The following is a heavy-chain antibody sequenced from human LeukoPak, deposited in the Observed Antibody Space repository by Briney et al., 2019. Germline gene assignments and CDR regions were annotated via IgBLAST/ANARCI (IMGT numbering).Heavy chain of an antibody. Sequence: KSSETLSLTCTVSGGSISSYYWSWIRQPAGKGLEWIGRIYTSGCTNYNPSLKSRVTMSVDTSKNQFSLKLSSVTAADTAVYYCARDTYCSGGSCLYSNWFDPWGQGTLVTVSS. CDR1: GGSISSYY. D-gene: IGHD2-15*01. J-gene: IGHJ5*02. CDR2: IYTSGCT. CDR3: ARDTYCSGGSCLYSNWFDP. V-gene: IGHV4-4*07.